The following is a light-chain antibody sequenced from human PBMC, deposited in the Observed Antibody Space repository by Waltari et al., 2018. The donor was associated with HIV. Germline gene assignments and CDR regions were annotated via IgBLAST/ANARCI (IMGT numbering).Light chain of an antibody. J-gene: IGLJ3*02. Sequence: QSALTQPASVSGSPGQSITISCTGSSSDIGDYNFVSWYQHHPGKAPKLIIFDVAEWPSGISHRFSGSKSANTASLTISGLQAEDEADYYCSSYTSATTWVFGGGTKLTVL. CDR3: SSYTSATTWV. CDR1: SSDIGDYNF. CDR2: DVA. V-gene: IGLV2-14*03.